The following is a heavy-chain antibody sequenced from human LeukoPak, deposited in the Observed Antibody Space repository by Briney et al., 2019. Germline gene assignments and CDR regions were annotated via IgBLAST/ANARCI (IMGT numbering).Heavy chain of an antibody. Sequence: SETLSLTCTVSGGSISSYYWSWIRQPPGKGLEWIGYIYYSGSTNYNPSLKSRVTMSVDTSKNQISLNLSSVTAADTAVYYCAREGFAARPLDYWGQGTLVTVSS. CDR3: AREGFAARPLDY. J-gene: IGHJ4*02. CDR2: IYYSGST. CDR1: GGSISSYY. V-gene: IGHV4-59*12. D-gene: IGHD6-6*01.